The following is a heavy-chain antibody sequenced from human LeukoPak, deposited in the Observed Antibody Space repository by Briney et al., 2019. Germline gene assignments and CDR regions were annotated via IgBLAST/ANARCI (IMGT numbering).Heavy chain of an antibody. D-gene: IGHD6-6*01. V-gene: IGHV4-34*01. J-gene: IGHJ5*02. CDR3: ARDQYSSSSGWFDP. CDR1: GGSFSGYY. CDR2: INHSGST. Sequence: SETPSLTCAVYGGSFSGYYWSWIRQPPGKGLEWIGEINHSGSTNYNPSLKSQVTISVDTSKNQFSLKLSSVTAADTAVYYCARDQYSSSSGWFDPWGRGTLVTVSS.